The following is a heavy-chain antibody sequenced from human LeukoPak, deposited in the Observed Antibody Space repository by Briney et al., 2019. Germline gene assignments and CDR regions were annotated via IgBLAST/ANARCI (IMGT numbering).Heavy chain of an antibody. CDR1: GYTLTGYY. D-gene: IGHD6-19*01. CDR3: GRDRALAGTAPDAFDI. V-gene: IGHV1-2*02. Sequence: GASVKVSCKASGYTLTGYYIHWVRQAPGQGLEWMGWINPKSGGVKYAQKFQGRVTMTRDTSISTAYLELTRLRSDDSAVYYCGRDRALAGTAPDAFDIWGQGTMVTVSS. J-gene: IGHJ3*02. CDR2: INPKSGGV.